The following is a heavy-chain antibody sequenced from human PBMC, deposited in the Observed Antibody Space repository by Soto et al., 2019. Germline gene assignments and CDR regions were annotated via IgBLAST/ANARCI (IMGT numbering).Heavy chain of an antibody. CDR3: ARGDIYDSGSYLNY. J-gene: IGHJ4*02. CDR2: INHSGST. CDR1: GGSIRSGGYY. D-gene: IGHD3-10*01. V-gene: IGHV4-31*03. Sequence: SETLSLTCTVSGGSIRSGGYYLSWIRQHPGKGLEWIGEINHSGSTNYNPSLESRVTISVDTSKNQFSLKVTSVTAADTALYYCARGDIYDSGSYLNYWGQGGLVTVSS.